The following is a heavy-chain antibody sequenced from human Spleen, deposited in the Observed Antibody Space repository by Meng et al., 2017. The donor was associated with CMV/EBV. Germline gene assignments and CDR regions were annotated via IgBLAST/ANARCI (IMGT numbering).Heavy chain of an antibody. J-gene: IGHJ3*02. CDR2: INPDSGGT. Sequence: ASVKVSCKASGYTFTSYGISWVRQAPGEELQWMGWINPDSGGTTYAQKFQGRVSMTRDTSISTAYMELSRLRSDDTALYYCARTYDIVHDPFDIWGQGTMVTVSS. D-gene: IGHD5-12*01. V-gene: IGHV1-2*02. CDR1: GYTFTSYG. CDR3: ARTYDIVHDPFDI.